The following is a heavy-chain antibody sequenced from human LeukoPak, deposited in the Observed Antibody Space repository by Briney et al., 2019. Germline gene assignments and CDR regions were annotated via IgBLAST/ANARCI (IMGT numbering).Heavy chain of an antibody. J-gene: IGHJ3*02. Sequence: GGSLRLSCAASGFTFSSYDMHWVRHATGKGLEXXSCYGTAGDTSNPGSVKGRFTNSRGNAKNSLYLQMNSLRAGDTAVYYCARGLRWSFLDAFDIWGQGTMVTVSS. CDR1: GFTFSSYD. CDR2: YGTAGDT. V-gene: IGHV3-13*01. D-gene: IGHD4-23*01. CDR3: ARGLRWSFLDAFDI.